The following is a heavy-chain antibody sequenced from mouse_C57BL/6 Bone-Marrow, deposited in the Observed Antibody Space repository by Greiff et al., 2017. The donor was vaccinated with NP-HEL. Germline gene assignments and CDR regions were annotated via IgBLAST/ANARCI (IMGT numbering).Heavy chain of an antibody. CDR3: VYSNRWYFDV. V-gene: IGHV1-18*01. CDR1: GYTFTDYN. D-gene: IGHD2-5*01. CDR2: INPNNGGT. Sequence: EVQLQQSGPELVKPGASVKIPCKASGYTFTDYNMDWVKQSHGKSLEWIGDINPNNGGTIYNQKFKGKATLTVDKSSSTAYMELRSLTSEDTAVYYCVYSNRWYFDVWGTGTTVTVSS. J-gene: IGHJ1*03.